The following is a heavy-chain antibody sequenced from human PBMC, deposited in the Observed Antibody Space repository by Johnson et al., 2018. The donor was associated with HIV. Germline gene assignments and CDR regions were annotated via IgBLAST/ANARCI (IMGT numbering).Heavy chain of an antibody. D-gene: IGHD3-22*01. CDR1: GFNFSDHY. CDR2: SRRKVNSYTT. CDR3: TRTDDAYHYDSSGHLYDAFDI. J-gene: IGHJ3*02. V-gene: IGHV3-72*01. Sequence: VQLVESGGGLVQPRGSLRLSCAASGFNFSDHYMDWVRQAPGRGLEGVGRSRRKVNSYTTEDAAPAKGRGRRQREDAKNSLYLQMNSLKPEDPAVYYCTRTDDAYHYDSSGHLYDAFDIWGQGTMVTFAS.